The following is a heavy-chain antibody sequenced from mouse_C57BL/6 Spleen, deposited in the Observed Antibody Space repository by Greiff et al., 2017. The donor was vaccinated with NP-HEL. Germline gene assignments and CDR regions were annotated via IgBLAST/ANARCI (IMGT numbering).Heavy chain of an antibody. CDR1: GYAFSSSW. Sequence: QVQLQQSGPELVKPGASVKISCKASGYAFSSSWMNWVKQRPGKGLEWIGRIYPGDGDTNYNGKFKGKATLTADKSSSTAYMQLSSLTSEDSAVYFCARRRGYDGGFDYWGQGTTLTVSS. D-gene: IGHD2-2*01. CDR2: IYPGDGDT. J-gene: IGHJ2*01. CDR3: ARRRGYDGGFDY. V-gene: IGHV1-82*01.